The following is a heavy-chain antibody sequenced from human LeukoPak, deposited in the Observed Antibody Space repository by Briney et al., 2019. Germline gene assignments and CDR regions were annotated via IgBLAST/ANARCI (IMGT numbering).Heavy chain of an antibody. CDR1: GFTFSDYW. D-gene: IGHD6-25*01. CDR3: ARGASAAV. V-gene: IGHV3-7*05. J-gene: IGHJ4*02. Sequence: GGSLRLSCAASGFTFSDYWMSWVRQAPGKGLEWVANIKQDGSEEYYVDSVKGRFTISRDNAKNSQYLQMNSLRAEDTAVYYCARGASAAVWGQGTLVTVSS. CDR2: IKQDGSEE.